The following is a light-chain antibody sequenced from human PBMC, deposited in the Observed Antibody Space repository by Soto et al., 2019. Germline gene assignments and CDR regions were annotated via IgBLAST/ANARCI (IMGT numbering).Light chain of an antibody. V-gene: IGLV1-51*02. CDR3: ATYDSNLDVGV. J-gene: IGLJ2*01. CDR2: ENY. CDR1: SSNIGNNF. Sequence: QSVLTQPPSVSAAPGQTVTISCSGTSSNIGNNFVSWYQHLSGTAPKLLIYENYKRPSGVPDRFSGSKSGTSATLGITGLQTGDEADYYGATYDSNLDVGVFGGGTKLTVL.